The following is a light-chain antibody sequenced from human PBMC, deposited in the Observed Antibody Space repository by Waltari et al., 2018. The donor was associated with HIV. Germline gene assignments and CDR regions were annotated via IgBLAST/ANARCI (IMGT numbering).Light chain of an antibody. CDR1: QSVSSSY. CDR2: GAS. CDR3: QQYGSSPRT. Sequence: EIVLTQSPGTLSLSPGERATLPCRASQSVSSSYLARYQQKPAQAPRLLIYGASSSATGIPDRFSGSGSGTDFTLTISRLEPEDFAVYYCQQYGSSPRTFGQGTKVEIK. J-gene: IGKJ1*01. V-gene: IGKV3-20*01.